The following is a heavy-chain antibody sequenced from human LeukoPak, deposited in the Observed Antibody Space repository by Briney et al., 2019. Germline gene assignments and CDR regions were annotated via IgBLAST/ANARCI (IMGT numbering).Heavy chain of an antibody. D-gene: IGHD3-9*01. V-gene: IGHV1-69*04. J-gene: IGHJ4*02. CDR3: ARDWNYDILTGYDS. Sequence: SVKVSCKASGYIFTGYYMHWVRQAPGQGLEWMGRIIPILGIANYAQKFQGRVTITADKSTSTAYMELSSLRSEDTAVYYCARDWNYDILTGYDSWGQGTLVTVSS. CDR2: IIPILGIA. CDR1: GYIFTGYY.